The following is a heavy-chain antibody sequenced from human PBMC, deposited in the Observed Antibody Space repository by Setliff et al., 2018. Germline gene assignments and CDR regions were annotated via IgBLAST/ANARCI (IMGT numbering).Heavy chain of an antibody. D-gene: IGHD3-3*01. CDR1: GYTFTSYA. Sequence: GASVKVSCKASGYTFTSYAISWVRQAPGQGLEWMGRIIPIFGTANYAQKFQGRVTITADKSTSTAYMELSSLRSEDTAVYYCAISTIFGVVSPTPDAFDIWGQGTMVTVSS. V-gene: IGHV1-69*06. CDR3: AISTIFGVVSPTPDAFDI. CDR2: IIPIFGTA. J-gene: IGHJ3*02.